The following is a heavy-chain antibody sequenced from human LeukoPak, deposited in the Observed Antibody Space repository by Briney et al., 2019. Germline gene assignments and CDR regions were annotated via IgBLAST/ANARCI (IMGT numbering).Heavy chain of an antibody. V-gene: IGHV3-7*01. J-gene: IGHJ6*02. CDR1: GFTFETYW. D-gene: IGHD6-13*01. CDR2: IKHDGSEN. Sequence: GGSLRLSCAASGFTFETYWMNWVRQAPGKGLEWVANIKHDGSENDYVDSVRGRFTISRDNSKNTLYLQMNSLRAEDTAVYYCARDPIAAAGSNYYYYYGMDVWGQGTTVTVSS. CDR3: ARDPIAAAGSNYYYYYGMDV.